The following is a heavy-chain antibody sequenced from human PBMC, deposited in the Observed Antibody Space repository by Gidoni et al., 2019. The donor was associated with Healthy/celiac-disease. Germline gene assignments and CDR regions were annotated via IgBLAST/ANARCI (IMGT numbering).Heavy chain of an antibody. V-gene: IGHV3-33*01. J-gene: IGHJ5*02. CDR1: GFTFSSYG. D-gene: IGHD1-7*01. Sequence: QVQLVESGGGVVQPGRSLRLSCAASGFTFSSYGMHWVRQAPGKGLEWVAVIWYDGSNKYYADSVKGRFTISRDNSKNTLYLQMNSLRAEDTAVYYCARETGTTYVGWFDPWGQGTLVTVSS. CDR3: ARETGTTYVGWFDP. CDR2: IWYDGSNK.